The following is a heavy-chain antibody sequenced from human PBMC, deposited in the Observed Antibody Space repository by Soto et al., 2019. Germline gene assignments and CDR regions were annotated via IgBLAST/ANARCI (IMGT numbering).Heavy chain of an antibody. CDR3: AGANSSHMAG. CDR1: GDTFSRYA. CDR2: ISPIFGTA. J-gene: IGHJ6*02. V-gene: IGHV1-69*01. Sequence: QGQLGQSGADVKKPGSSVKGSCTASGDTFSRYAISWVLQAPGKGREWMGGISPIFGTATYSQKFQGRVRTTADPYPSTASMYLSSLRSEYSAVYYCAGANSSHMAGWGQGTTV. D-gene: IGHD2-8*01.